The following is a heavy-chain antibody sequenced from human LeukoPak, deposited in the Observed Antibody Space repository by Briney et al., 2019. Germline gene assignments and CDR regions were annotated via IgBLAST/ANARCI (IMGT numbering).Heavy chain of an antibody. CDR2: INPNSGGT. Sequence: ASVKVSCKASGYTFTGYYMHWVRQAPGQGLEWMGWINPNSGGTNYAQKFQGRVTMTRDTSIGTAYMELSRLRSDDTAVYYCARLMYSSSWYLPTGYGMDVWGQGTTVTVSS. V-gene: IGHV1-2*02. CDR1: GYTFTGYY. D-gene: IGHD6-13*01. CDR3: ARLMYSSSWYLPTGYGMDV. J-gene: IGHJ6*02.